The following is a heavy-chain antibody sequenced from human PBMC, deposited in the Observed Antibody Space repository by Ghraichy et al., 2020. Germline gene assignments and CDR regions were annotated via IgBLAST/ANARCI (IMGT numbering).Heavy chain of an antibody. J-gene: IGHJ5*02. Sequence: SETLSLTCTVSGGSISNYYWSWIRQPPGKRLEWIGYIYSSGSTTYNTSLKSRVTISVDTSRNQLSLNLISLTAADTAVYYCARHPSCGVACHWFDPWGQGTMVTVSS. CDR3: ARHPSCGVACHWFDP. V-gene: IGHV4-59*08. D-gene: IGHD2-8*01. CDR1: GGSISNYY. CDR2: IYSSGST.